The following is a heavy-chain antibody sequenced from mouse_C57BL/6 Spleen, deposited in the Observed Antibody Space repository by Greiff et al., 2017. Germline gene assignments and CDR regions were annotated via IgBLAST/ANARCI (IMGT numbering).Heavy chain of an antibody. CDR2: INYDGSST. V-gene: IGHV5-16*01. Sequence: EVKLVESEGGLVQPGSSMKLSCTASGFTFSDYYMAWVRQVPEKGLEWVANINYDGSSTYYLDSLKSRFSISRDNAKNILYLQMSSLKSEDTATYYCARVDSSGYLDYWGQGTTLTVSS. D-gene: IGHD3-2*02. CDR1: GFTFSDYY. CDR3: ARVDSSGYLDY. J-gene: IGHJ2*01.